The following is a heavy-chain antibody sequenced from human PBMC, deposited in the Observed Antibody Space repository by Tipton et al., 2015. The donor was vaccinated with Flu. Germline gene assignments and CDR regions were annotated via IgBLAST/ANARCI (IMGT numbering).Heavy chain of an antibody. Sequence: SLRLSCEASGFTFNNYGMHWVRQAPGKGLEWVALVSYGGRDKYYADSVKGRFTISRDNSKNALYLQMSSLRPEDTAVYYCAKDTAPRFLEWLNAWDQGP. D-gene: IGHD3-3*01. J-gene: IGHJ6*02. CDR3: AKDTAPRFLEWLNA. CDR2: VSYGGRDK. V-gene: IGHV3-30*18. CDR1: GFTFNNYG.